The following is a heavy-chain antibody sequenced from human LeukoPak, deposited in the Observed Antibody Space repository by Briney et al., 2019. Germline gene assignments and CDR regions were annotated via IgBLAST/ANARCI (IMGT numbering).Heavy chain of an antibody. CDR1: GGSISSYY. CDR3: ARSIDDSSGYYLKPERYYYYYGMDV. Sequence: PSETLSLTCTVSGGSISSYYWSWIRQPAGKGLEWIGRIYTSGSTSYNPTLKSRVTMSVDTSKKQFSLKLSSVTAADTAVYYCARSIDDSSGYYLKPERYYYYYGMDVWGQGTTVTVSS. CDR2: IYTSGST. D-gene: IGHD3-22*01. J-gene: IGHJ6*02. V-gene: IGHV4-4*07.